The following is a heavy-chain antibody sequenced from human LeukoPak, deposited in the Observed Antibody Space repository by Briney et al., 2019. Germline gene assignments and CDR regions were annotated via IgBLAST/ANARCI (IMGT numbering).Heavy chain of an antibody. Sequence: SETLSLTCTVSGGSISSYYWSRIRQPPGKGLEWIGYIYSSGSTNYNPSLKSRVTISVDTSKNQFSLKLNSVTAADTAVYYCARHAYYYDSSGYLPYYFDYWGQGTLVTVSS. J-gene: IGHJ4*02. CDR2: IYSSGST. D-gene: IGHD3-22*01. CDR3: ARHAYYYDSSGYLPYYFDY. V-gene: IGHV4-59*08. CDR1: GGSISSYY.